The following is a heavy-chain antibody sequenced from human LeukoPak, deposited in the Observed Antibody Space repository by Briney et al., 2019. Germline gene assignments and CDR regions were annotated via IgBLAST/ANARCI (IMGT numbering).Heavy chain of an antibody. D-gene: IGHD6-19*01. V-gene: IGHV4-59*11. J-gene: IGHJ4*02. Sequence: SETLSLTCTVSGGSIRSHYWSWIRQPPGKGQEWIGYIYYTGSTNYNPSLKSRVTISVDTSKNQFSLKLSSVTAADTAVYYCARPDISGWTYYFDYWGQGTLVTVSS. CDR2: IYYTGST. CDR1: GGSIRSHY. CDR3: ARPDISGWTYYFDY.